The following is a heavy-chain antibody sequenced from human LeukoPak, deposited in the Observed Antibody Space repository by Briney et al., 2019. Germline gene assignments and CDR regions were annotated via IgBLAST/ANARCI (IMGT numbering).Heavy chain of an antibody. CDR3: ARLVVVAATVDY. D-gene: IGHD2-15*01. CDR2: MSYDGSNK. J-gene: IGHJ4*02. Sequence: GGSLRLSCAASGFTFSSYAMHWVRQAPGKGLEWVAVMSYDGSNKYYADSVKGRFTISRDNSKNTLYLQMNSLRAEDTAVYYCARLVVVAATVDYWGQGTLVTVSS. V-gene: IGHV3-30-3*01. CDR1: GFTFSSYA.